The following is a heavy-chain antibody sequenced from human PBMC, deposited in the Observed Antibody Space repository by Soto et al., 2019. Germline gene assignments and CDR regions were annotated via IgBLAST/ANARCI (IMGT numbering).Heavy chain of an antibody. J-gene: IGHJ4*02. V-gene: IGHV3-48*02. D-gene: IGHD2-2*02. CDR3: ARDKADRSCTSTSCYSPLDY. Sequence: PVAALRLSCAASGFTFRSYSMNWVRQAPGKGLEWVSYISSSSDTIHYADSVKGRFTSSRDNAKSSLYLQMNSLSDDDTAVYYCARDKADRSCTSTSCYSPLDYWGQGTLVTVSS. CDR2: ISSSSDTI. CDR1: GFTFRSYS.